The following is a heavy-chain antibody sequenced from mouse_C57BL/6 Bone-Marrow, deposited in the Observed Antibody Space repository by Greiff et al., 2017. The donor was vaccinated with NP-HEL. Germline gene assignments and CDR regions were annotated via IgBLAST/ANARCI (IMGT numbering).Heavy chain of an antibody. D-gene: IGHD2-2*01. V-gene: IGHV5-17*01. CDR3: ARAEGYPYYFDY. Sequence: VQLKESGGGLVKPGGSLKLSCAASGFTFSDYGMHWVRQAPEKGLEWVAYISSGSSTIYYADTVKGRFTISRDNAKNTLFLQMTSLRSEDTAMYYCARAEGYPYYFDYWGQGTTLTVSS. CDR2: ISSGSSTI. CDR1: GFTFSDYG. J-gene: IGHJ2*01.